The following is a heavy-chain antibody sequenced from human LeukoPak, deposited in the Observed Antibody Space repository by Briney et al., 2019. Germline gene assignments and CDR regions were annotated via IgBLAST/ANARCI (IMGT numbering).Heavy chain of an antibody. CDR1: GFTFSIYA. D-gene: IGHD6-19*01. V-gene: IGHV3-30*04. Sequence: GGSLRLSCAASGFTFSIYAMHWVRQAPGKRLEWVGVISYDGSEEYYADSVKGRFTISRDNSKNTLYVQMNSLRVEDTAVYYCARGYISGWKNWFNPWGQGTLVTVSS. J-gene: IGHJ5*02. CDR2: ISYDGSEE. CDR3: ARGYISGWKNWFNP.